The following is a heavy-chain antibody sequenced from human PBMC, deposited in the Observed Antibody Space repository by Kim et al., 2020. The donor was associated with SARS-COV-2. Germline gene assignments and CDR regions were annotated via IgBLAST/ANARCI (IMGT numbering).Heavy chain of an antibody. D-gene: IGHD1-26*01. J-gene: IGHJ3*01. CDR2: ISSSGSTI. Sequence: GGSLRLSCAASGFTFSTYEMSWVRQAPGKGLEWVSYISSSGSTIYYADSVKGRFTISRDNAKNSLFLQMNSLRAEDTAVYYCAREILFTLSVGHAFDVWGQGTMVTVSS. V-gene: IGHV3-48*03. CDR1: GFTFSTYE. CDR3: AREILFTLSVGHAFDV.